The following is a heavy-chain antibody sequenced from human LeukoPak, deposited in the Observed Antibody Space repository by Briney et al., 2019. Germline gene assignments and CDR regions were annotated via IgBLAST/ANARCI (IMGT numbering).Heavy chain of an antibody. D-gene: IGHD2-2*01. J-gene: IGHJ6*03. CDR2: ISFDGSDI. CDR1: GFTFSSYA. V-gene: IGHV3-30*04. Sequence: GGSLRLSCAASGFTFSSYALHWVRQAPGKGLTWVAIISFDGSDIYYADSVKGRFTISRDNSKHTLYLQMNSLRAEDTAVYYCARDPATFYYYYYMDVWGKGTTVTVSS. CDR3: ARDPATFYYYYYMDV.